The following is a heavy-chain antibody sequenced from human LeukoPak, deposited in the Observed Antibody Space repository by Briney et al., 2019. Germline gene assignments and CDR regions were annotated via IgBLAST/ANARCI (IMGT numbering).Heavy chain of an antibody. J-gene: IGHJ3*02. CDR3: ATPGEPYSSSWGAFDI. CDR1: GYTFTSYC. CDR2: INPSGGST. Sequence: GASVKVSCKASGYTFTSYCMHWVRQAPGQGLEWMGIINPSGGSTSYAQKFQGRVTMTRDTSTSTVYMELSSLRSEDTAVYYCATPGEPYSSSWGAFDIWGQGTMVTVSS. D-gene: IGHD6-13*01. V-gene: IGHV1-46*01.